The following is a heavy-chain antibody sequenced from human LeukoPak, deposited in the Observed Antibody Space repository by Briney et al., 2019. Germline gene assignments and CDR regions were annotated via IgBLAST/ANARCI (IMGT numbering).Heavy chain of an antibody. CDR3: ARDRRFLEWLLYYFDY. V-gene: IGHV3-7*01. D-gene: IGHD3-3*01. CDR1: GFTFSSYW. Sequence: PGGSLRLSCAASGFTFSSYWMSWVRQAPGKGLEWVANIKQDGSEKYYVDSVKGRFTISRDNAKNSLYLQMNSLRAEGTAVYYCARDRRFLEWLLYYFDYWGQGTLVTVSS. J-gene: IGHJ4*02. CDR2: IKQDGSEK.